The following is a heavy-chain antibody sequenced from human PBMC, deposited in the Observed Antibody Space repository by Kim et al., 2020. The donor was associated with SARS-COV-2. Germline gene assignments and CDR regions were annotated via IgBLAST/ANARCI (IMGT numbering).Heavy chain of an antibody. V-gene: IGHV3-48*04. CDR1: GFTFSSYS. Sequence: GGSLRLSCAASGFTFSSYSMNWVRQAPGKGLEWVAYISSSSSTKYYADSVKGRFTISRDNAKNSLYLQMNSLRAEDTAVYYCARGRGTIWPWGQGTLVTVSS. CDR3: ARGRGTIWP. J-gene: IGHJ4*02. D-gene: IGHD1-1*01. CDR2: ISSSSSTK.